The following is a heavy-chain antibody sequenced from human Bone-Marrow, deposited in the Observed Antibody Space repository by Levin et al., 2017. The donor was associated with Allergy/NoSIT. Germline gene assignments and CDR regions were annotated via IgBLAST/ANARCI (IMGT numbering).Heavy chain of an antibody. J-gene: IGHJ6*02. V-gene: IGHV3-23*01. CDR3: AKSRGDHGQCCYYGMDV. Sequence: GGSLRLSCAASGFTFSSYAMSWVRQAPGKGLEWVSAISGSGGSTYYADSVKGRFTISRDNSKNTVYLQMNSLRAEDTAVYFCAKSRGDHGQCCYYGMDVWGQGTTVTVSS. D-gene: IGHD3-10*01. CDR2: ISGSGGST. CDR1: GFTFSSYA.